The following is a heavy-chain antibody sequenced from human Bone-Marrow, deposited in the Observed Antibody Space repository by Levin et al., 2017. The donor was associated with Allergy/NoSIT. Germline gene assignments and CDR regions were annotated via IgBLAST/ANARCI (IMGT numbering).Heavy chain of an antibody. J-gene: IGHJ4*02. D-gene: IGHD3-3*01. CDR3: STAPVGDFWGGYYDY. CDR2: IYYIGST. V-gene: IGHV4-59*01. CDR1: GGSISSYY. Sequence: SETLSLTCTVSGGSISSYYWSWIRQPPGKGLEWIGYIYYIGSTNYNPSLKSRVTISVDTSTNQFSLKLSSVTAADTAVYYCSTAPVGDFWGGYYDYWGQGTLVTVSS.